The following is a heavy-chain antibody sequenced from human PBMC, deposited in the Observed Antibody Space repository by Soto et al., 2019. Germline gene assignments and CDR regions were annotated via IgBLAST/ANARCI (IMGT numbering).Heavy chain of an antibody. CDR1: GYTFTSYG. Sequence: QVQLVQSGAEVKKPGASVKVSCKASGYTFTSYGISWVRQAPGQGLEWMGWISAYNGNTNYAQKLQGRVTMTTDTSTSTAYMELRSLRSDDTAVYYCARVPFYRSSSGRVNWFDPWGQGTLVTVSS. D-gene: IGHD6-13*01. CDR2: ISAYNGNT. J-gene: IGHJ5*02. V-gene: IGHV1-18*01. CDR3: ARVPFYRSSSGRVNWFDP.